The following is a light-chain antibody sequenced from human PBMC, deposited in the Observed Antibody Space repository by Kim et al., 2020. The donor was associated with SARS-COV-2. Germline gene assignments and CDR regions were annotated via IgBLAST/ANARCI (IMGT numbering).Light chain of an antibody. V-gene: IGKV1-5*01. CDR2: DAS. CDR1: QSISSW. CDR3: QQYNSYSYT. Sequence: SASVGDRVTITCRASQSISSWLAWYQQKPGKAPKLLIYDASSLESGVPSRFSSSGSETEFTLTISSLQPDDFATYYCQQYNSYSYTFGQGTKLEIK. J-gene: IGKJ2*01.